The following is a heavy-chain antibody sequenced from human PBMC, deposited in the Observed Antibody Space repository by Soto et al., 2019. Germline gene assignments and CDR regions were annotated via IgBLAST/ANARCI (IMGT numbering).Heavy chain of an antibody. CDR2: VSFDENNR. Sequence: QVQLVESGGGVVQSGRSLRLFCAASGFTLSSHGMHWVRQAPGKGLEWVAFVSFDENNRYYADSVKGRFTNFRDSAKNTVYLQMNSLRSEDTAVYYCAKDALFTIDEYHMDVWGKGTTVTVSS. D-gene: IGHD3-3*01. V-gene: IGHV3-30*18. CDR1: GFTLSSHG. CDR3: AKDALFTIDEYHMDV. J-gene: IGHJ6*03.